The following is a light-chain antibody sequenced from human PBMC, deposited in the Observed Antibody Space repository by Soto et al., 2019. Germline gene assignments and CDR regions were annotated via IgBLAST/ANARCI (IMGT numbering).Light chain of an antibody. CDR2: EVT. CDR1: SSDVGGYNY. J-gene: IGLJ1*01. Sequence: QSVLTQPASVSGSPGQSITISCTGTSSDVGGYNYVSWYQQYPGKAPKLMIYEVTHRPSGVSNRFSGSKSGNTASLTISGLQAEGEADYFCSSYTSGSLYVFGTGTKLTVL. V-gene: IGLV2-14*01. CDR3: SSYTSGSLYV.